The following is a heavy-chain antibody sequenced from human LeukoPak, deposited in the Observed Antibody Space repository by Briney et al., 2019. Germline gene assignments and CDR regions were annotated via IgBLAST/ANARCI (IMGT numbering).Heavy chain of an antibody. CDR1: GGSISSGSYY. V-gene: IGHV4-61*02. Sequence: PSETLSLTCTVSGGSISSGSYYWSWIRQPPGKGLEWIGRIYTSGSTYYNPSLKSRVTISVDTSKNQFSLKLSSVTAAHTAVYYCARGGVRWNDWNDYWGQGTLVTVYS. J-gene: IGHJ4*02. CDR3: ARGGVRWNDWNDY. D-gene: IGHD1-1*01. CDR2: IYTSGST.